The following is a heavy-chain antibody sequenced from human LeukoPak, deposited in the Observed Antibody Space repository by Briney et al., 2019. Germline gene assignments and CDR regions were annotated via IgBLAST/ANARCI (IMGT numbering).Heavy chain of an antibody. CDR2: ISSGGSTT. D-gene: IGHD6-13*01. V-gene: IGHV3-48*03. CDR1: GFTFSSYE. Sequence: GGSLRLSCAASGFTFSSYEMKWVRQAPGKGLEWVSYISSGGSTTYYADSVKGRFTISKDNAKNSLYLQMNRLRAEDTAVYYCARVQQPSGIQGYYHGMDVWGQGTTVTVSS. CDR3: ARVQQPSGIQGYYHGMDV. J-gene: IGHJ6*02.